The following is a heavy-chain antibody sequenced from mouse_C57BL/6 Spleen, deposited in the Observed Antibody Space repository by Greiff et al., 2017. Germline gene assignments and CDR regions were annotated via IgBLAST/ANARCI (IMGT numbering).Heavy chain of an antibody. Sequence: VQLQQPGAELVKPGASVKVSCKASGYTFTSYWMHWVKQRPGQGLEWIGRIHPSDSDTNYNPKFKGKATLTVDKSSSTAYMQHSSLTSEDSAVYYCAIDYDYDVPFAYWGQGTLVTVSA. J-gene: IGHJ3*01. CDR3: AIDYDYDVPFAY. CDR2: IHPSDSDT. CDR1: GYTFTSYW. D-gene: IGHD2-4*01. V-gene: IGHV1-74*01.